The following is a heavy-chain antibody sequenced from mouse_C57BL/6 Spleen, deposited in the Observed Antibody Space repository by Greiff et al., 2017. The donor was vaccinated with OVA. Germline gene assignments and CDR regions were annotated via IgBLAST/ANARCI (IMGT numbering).Heavy chain of an antibody. Sequence: EVHLVESGGGLVQPGGSLSLSCAASGFTFTDYYMSWVRQPPGKALEWLGFIRNKANGYTTEYSASVKGRFTISRDNSQSILYLQMNALRAEDSATYYCARIITTVVARAMDYWGQGTSVTVSS. J-gene: IGHJ4*01. CDR3: ARIITTVVARAMDY. CDR2: IRNKANGYTT. V-gene: IGHV7-3*01. D-gene: IGHD1-1*01. CDR1: GFTFTDYY.